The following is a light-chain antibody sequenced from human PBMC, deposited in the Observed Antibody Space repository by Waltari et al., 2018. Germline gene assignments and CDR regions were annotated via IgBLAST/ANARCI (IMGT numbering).Light chain of an antibody. J-gene: IGLJ2*01. CDR3: SSHANTYNFAHVV. Sequence: QSALTQPASVSGSPGQSITISCTGTSSDIGTYTYCPWYQQLPGKAPKMMIYEVTKRPSGFSYRFSGSKSGNTASLTISGLRAEDEADYYCSSHANTYNFAHVVFGGGTKLTVL. V-gene: IGLV2-23*02. CDR2: EVT. CDR1: SSDIGTYTY.